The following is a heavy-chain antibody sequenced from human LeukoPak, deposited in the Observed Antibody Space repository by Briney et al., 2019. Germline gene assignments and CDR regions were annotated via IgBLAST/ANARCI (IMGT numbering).Heavy chain of an antibody. J-gene: IGHJ6*02. D-gene: IGHD3-16*01. Sequence: GSLRLSCAASGFTFSSYAMSWIRQPPGKGLEWIGSIYYSGSTYYNPSLKSRVTISVDTSKNQFSLKLSSVTAADTAVYYCARDGYGGAVSSRGMDVWGQGTTVTVSS. CDR1: GFTFSSYA. CDR2: IYYSGST. CDR3: ARDGYGGAVSSRGMDV. V-gene: IGHV4-39*02.